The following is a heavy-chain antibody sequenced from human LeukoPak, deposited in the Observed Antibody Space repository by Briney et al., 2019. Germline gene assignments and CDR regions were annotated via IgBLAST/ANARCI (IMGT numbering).Heavy chain of an antibody. CDR2: INAGDGNT. Sequence: GASVKVSCKASGYTFTSYAMHWVRQAPGQRLEWMGWINAGDGNTKYSQKFQGRVTITRDTSASTAYMELSSLRSEDTAVYYCARTGIAVAGTSPIDYWGQGTLVTVSS. V-gene: IGHV1-3*01. CDR1: GYTFTSYA. D-gene: IGHD6-19*01. CDR3: ARTGIAVAGTSPIDY. J-gene: IGHJ4*02.